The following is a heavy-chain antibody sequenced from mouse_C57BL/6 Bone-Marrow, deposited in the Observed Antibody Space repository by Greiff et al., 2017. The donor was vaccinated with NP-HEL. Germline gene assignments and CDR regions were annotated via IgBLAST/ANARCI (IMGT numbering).Heavy chain of an antibody. CDR1: GYSITSGYY. Sequence: EVQRVESGPGLVKPSQSLSLTCSVTGYSITSGYYWNWIRQFPGNKLEWMGYISYDGSNNYNPSLKNRISITRDTSKNQFFLKLNSVTTKDTATYYCARDGYYGNYVYYAMDYWGQGTSVTVSS. CDR2: ISYDGSN. CDR3: ARDGYYGNYVYYAMDY. J-gene: IGHJ4*01. D-gene: IGHD2-1*01. V-gene: IGHV3-6*01.